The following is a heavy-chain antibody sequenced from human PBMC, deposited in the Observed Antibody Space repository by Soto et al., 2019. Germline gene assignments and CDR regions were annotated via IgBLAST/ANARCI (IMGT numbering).Heavy chain of an antibody. J-gene: IGHJ6*01. CDR3: SRHGLVVASRSYYYYYGKAV. CDR2: IYPSDSYT. D-gene: IGHD5-12*01. CDR1: GDNFKPLW. V-gene: IGHV5-10-1*01. Sequence: GGCLKISCEGFGDNFKPLWVGWVRPTPWEGLEWMGRIYPSDSYTSYSPSFQGHVTISADKSSSTADLQWSSLKSSDTAMYYFSRHGLVVASRSYYYYYGKAV.